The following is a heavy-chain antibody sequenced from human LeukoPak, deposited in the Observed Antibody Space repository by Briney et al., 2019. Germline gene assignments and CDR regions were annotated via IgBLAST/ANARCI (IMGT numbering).Heavy chain of an antibody. J-gene: IGHJ3*02. CDR2: ISGGIMINT. D-gene: IGHD3-16*02. CDR3: AKDPVVGAPHVFDI. CDR1: GFTFSTYA. V-gene: IGHV3-23*01. Sequence: GGSLRLSCAASGFTFSTYAMSWVRQAPGKGLEWVAAISGGIMINTYYTDSVKGRFTISRDNSKNTLYLQMNSLRDDDTAVYHCAKDPVVGAPHVFDIWGQGTMVTVSS.